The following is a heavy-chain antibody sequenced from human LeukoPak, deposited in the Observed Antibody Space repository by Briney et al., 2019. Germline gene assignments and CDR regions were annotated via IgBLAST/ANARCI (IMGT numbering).Heavy chain of an antibody. CDR3: ARDAGYYYYGMDV. CDR2: IYHSGST. Sequence: SETLSLTCTVSGGSISSGGYYWSWIRQPPGKGLEWIGYIYHSGSTYYNPSLKSRVTISVDRSKNQFSLKMTSVTAADTAVYYCARDAGYYYYGMDVWGQGTTVTVSS. J-gene: IGHJ6*02. V-gene: IGHV4-30-2*01. CDR1: GGSISSGGYY.